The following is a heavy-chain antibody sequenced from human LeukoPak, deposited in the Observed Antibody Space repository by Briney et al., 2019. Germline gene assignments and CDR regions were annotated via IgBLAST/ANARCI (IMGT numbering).Heavy chain of an antibody. CDR3: AKRGVVIRVILVGFHKEAYYFES. CDR1: GITLSNYG. D-gene: IGHD3/OR15-3a*01. Sequence: GGSLRLSGAVSGITLSNYGMSWVRQAPGKGLEWVAGISDSGGNTKYADSVKGRFTISRHNPKNALYLQMNSLRAEDTAVYFCAKRGVVIRVILVGFHKEAYYFESWGQGALVTVSS. V-gene: IGHV3-23*01. CDR2: ISDSGGNT. J-gene: IGHJ4*02.